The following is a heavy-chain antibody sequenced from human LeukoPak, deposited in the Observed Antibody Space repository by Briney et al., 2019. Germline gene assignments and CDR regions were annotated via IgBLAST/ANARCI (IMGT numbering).Heavy chain of an antibody. CDR2: ISSSGSTI. CDR3: ARAGSSGWYFDY. J-gene: IGHJ4*02. V-gene: IGHV3-48*03. D-gene: IGHD6-19*01. CDR1: GFTFSSYE. Sequence: GGSLRLSCAASGFTFSSYEMNWVRQAPGKGLEWVSYISSSGSTIYFADSVKGRFTISRDNAKTSLYLQMNSLRAEDTAVYYCARAGSSGWYFDYWGQGNLVTVSS.